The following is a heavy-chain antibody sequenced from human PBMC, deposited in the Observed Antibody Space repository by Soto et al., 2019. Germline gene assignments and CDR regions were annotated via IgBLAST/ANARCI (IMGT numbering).Heavy chain of an antibody. CDR2: IIPILGTG. CDR1: GGTFTSET. CDR3: ARGEGSYNMGTFPFYYMDV. Sequence: QVQLVQSGPEVKKSGSSVKVSCKLSGGTFTSETISWVRQAPGQGLEWMGRIIPILGTGNYAQKFKGRITITEDTSTNTGYMELSSLTSEDTAVYFCARGEGSYNMGTFPFYYMDVWGNGTTVTVSS. D-gene: IGHD3-10*01. V-gene: IGHV1-69*08. J-gene: IGHJ6*03.